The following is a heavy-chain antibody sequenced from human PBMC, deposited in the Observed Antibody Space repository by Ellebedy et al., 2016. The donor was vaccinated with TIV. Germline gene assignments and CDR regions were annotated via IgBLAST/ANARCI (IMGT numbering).Heavy chain of an antibody. CDR2: IKQDGSEK. Sequence: GGSLRLXXAASGFTLSNHWMSWVRQVPGKGLEWVANIKQDGSEKYCVDSVKGRFTISRDNAKNSLYLQMNSLRAEDTAVYYCARDKVVGATYFDYWGQGTLVTVSS. J-gene: IGHJ4*02. V-gene: IGHV3-7*01. CDR3: ARDKVVGATYFDY. D-gene: IGHD1-26*01. CDR1: GFTLSNHW.